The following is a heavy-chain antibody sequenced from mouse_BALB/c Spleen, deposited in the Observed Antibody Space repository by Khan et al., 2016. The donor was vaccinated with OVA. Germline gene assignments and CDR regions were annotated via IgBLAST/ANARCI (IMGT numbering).Heavy chain of an antibody. J-gene: IGHJ1*01. V-gene: IGHV9-3-1*01. D-gene: IGHD1-1*02. CDR3: ASGGYWYVDV. Sequence: QIQLVQSGPELKKPGETVKISCKASGYTFTNYGMNWVKQAPGKGLKWMGWINTYTGEPTYADDFTGRFAFSLETSASTAYLQINNLKNEDTATYCCASGGYWYVDVWGAGTTVTVSS. CDR1: GYTFTNYG. CDR2: INTYTGEP.